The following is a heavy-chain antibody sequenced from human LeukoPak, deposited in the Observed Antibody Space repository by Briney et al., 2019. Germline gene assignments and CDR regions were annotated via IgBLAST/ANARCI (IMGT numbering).Heavy chain of an antibody. D-gene: IGHD6-19*01. CDR3: AKDRRIKIAVAGSGYFDY. V-gene: IGHV3-23*01. CDR1: GFTFSSYA. J-gene: IGHJ4*02. CDR2: ISGSGGST. Sequence: GGSLRLSCAASGFTFSSYAMSWVRQAPGKGLEWVSAISGSGGSTYYADSVKGRFTISRDNSKNTLYLQMNSLRAEDTAVYYCAKDRRIKIAVAGSGYFDYWGQGTLVTVSS.